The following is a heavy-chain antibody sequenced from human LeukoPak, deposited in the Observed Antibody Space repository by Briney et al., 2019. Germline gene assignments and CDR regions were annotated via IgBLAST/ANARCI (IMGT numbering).Heavy chain of an antibody. D-gene: IGHD4-23*01. J-gene: IGHJ4*02. CDR3: ARDDASRGFAGNSPLDY. CDR1: GYTFTSYD. Sequence: ASVKVSCKASGYTFTSYDINWVRQATGQGLEWMGWMNPNSGNTGYAQKVQGRVTMTTDTSTSTAYMELRSLRSDDTAVYSCARDDASRGFAGNSPLDYWGQGTLITVSS. CDR2: MNPNSGNT. V-gene: IGHV1-8*01.